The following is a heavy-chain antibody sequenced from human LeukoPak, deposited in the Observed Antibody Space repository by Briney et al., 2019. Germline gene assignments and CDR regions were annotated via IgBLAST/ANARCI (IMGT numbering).Heavy chain of an antibody. D-gene: IGHD3-10*01. CDR1: GGSISSYY. Sequence: SETLSLTCTVSGGSISSYYWSWIRQPPGKVLEWIGYIYYSGSTNYNPSLKSRVTISVDTSKNRFSLKLSSVTAADTAVYYCARVVTMVRGVLYSDWFDPWGQGTLVTVSS. J-gene: IGHJ5*02. CDR2: IYYSGST. CDR3: ARVVTMVRGVLYSDWFDP. V-gene: IGHV4-59*01.